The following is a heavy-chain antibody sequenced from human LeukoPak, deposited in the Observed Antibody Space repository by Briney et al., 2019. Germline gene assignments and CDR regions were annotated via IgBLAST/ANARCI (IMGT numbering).Heavy chain of an antibody. CDR1: GFHFSAFG. D-gene: IGHD2-15*01. Sequence: PGGSLRLSCAASGFHFSAFGMNWVRQAPGKGREGVAVISYDGSQKYYADSVKGRFTISRDNSKNTVYLQMNSLSAEDTAVYYCAKDNGSPSLVVVLVATAPDYWGKGTLVTVSS. CDR2: ISYDGSQK. CDR3: AKDNGSPSLVVVLVATAPDY. J-gene: IGHJ4*02. V-gene: IGHV3-30*18.